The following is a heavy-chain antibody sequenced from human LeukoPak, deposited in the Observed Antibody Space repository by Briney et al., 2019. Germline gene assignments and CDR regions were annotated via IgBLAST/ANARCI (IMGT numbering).Heavy chain of an antibody. CDR3: ASHRDYYGSGSYGVGPYCYYGMDV. Sequence: GGSLRLSCAASGFTFSSYAMSWVRQAPGKGLEWVSAISGSGGSTYYADSVKGRFTISRDNSKNTLYLQMNSLRAEDTAVYYCASHRDYYGSGSYGVGPYCYYGMDVWGQGTTVTVSS. J-gene: IGHJ6*02. D-gene: IGHD3-10*01. CDR2: ISGSGGST. V-gene: IGHV3-23*01. CDR1: GFTFSSYA.